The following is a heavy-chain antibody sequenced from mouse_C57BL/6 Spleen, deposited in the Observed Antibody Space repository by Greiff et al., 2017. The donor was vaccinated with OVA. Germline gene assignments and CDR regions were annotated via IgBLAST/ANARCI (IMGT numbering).Heavy chain of an antibody. V-gene: IGHV1-4*01. D-gene: IGHD2-4*01. CDR1: GYTFTSYT. Sequence: QVQLQQSGAELARPGASVKMSCKASGYTFTSYTMHWVKQRPGQGLEWIGYINPSSGYTKYNQKFKDKATLTADKSSSTAYMQLSSLTSEDSAVYYCARLYYDYAYFDYWGQGTTLTVSS. CDR3: ARLYYDYAYFDY. CDR2: INPSSGYT. J-gene: IGHJ2*01.